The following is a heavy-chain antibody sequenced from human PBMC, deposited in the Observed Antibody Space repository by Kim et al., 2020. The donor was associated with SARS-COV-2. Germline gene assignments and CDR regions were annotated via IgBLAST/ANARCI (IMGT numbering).Heavy chain of an antibody. J-gene: IGHJ5*02. D-gene: IGHD1-26*01. Sequence: SETLSLTCAVSGGSISSSNWYSWVRQPPGKGLYWIGEIYHSGTTIYNPSLKSRVNISVDKSKMQFSLKLTSVTAADTAVFYCARDRGGATNNVNGFDPWGQGTMVTVSS. CDR3: ARDRGGATNNVNGFDP. CDR2: IYHSGTT. V-gene: IGHV4-4*02. CDR1: GGSISSSNW.